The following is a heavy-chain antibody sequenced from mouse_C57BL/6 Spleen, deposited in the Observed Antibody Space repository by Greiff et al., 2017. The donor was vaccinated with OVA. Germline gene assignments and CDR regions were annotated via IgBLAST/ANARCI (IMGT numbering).Heavy chain of an antibody. CDR2: IDPEDGDT. CDR3: TTGYYGSSYGDYAMDY. D-gene: IGHD1-1*01. J-gene: IGHJ4*01. V-gene: IGHV14-1*01. CDR1: GFNIKDYY. Sequence: VQLQQSGAELVRPGASVKLSCTASGFNIKDYYMHWVKQRPEQGLEWIGRIDPEDGDTEYAPKFQGKATMTADTSSNTAYLQLSSLTSEDTAVYYCTTGYYGSSYGDYAMDYWGQGTSVTVSS.